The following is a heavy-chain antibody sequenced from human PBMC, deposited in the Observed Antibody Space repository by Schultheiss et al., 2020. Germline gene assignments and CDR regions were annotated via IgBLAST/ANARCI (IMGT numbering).Heavy chain of an antibody. CDR3: ARDSRRSFDY. V-gene: IGHV3-11*01. J-gene: IGHJ4*02. Sequence: GGSLRLSCAASGFTFSDYYMTWIRQAPGKGLECVSHIGSSGSIIYYADSVKGRFTISRDNAKNSLYLQMNSLRAEDTAVYYCARDSRRSFDYWGQGTLVTVYS. CDR2: IGSSGSII. CDR1: GFTFSDYY.